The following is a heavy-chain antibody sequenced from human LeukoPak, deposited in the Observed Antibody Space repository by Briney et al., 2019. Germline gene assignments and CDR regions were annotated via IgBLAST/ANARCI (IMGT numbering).Heavy chain of an antibody. CDR3: AKTPTRGYSGYDYFDY. J-gene: IGHJ4*02. Sequence: TGGSLRLSCAASGFRFNTYSMNWVRQPPGKGLEWLSHISSSGSTIYYTDSVKGRFTISRDNSKNTLYLQMNSLRAEDTAVYYCAKTPTRGYSGYDYFDYWGQGTLVTVSS. CDR2: ISSSGSTI. D-gene: IGHD5-12*01. CDR1: GFRFNTYS. V-gene: IGHV3-48*01.